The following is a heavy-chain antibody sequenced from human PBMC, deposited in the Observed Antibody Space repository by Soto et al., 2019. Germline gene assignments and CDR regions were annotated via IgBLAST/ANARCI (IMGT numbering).Heavy chain of an antibody. D-gene: IGHD2-21*02. CDR3: GKGGDRRIATNPYYYNGMDV. Sequence: PSETLSLTCTVSGGSLGSYYWSWIRQPPGKGLEWIGYVFYTGRANYNASLKSRVSISLDTSNYQFSLKLSSVTAADTAVYYCGKGGDRRIATNPYYYNGMDVWGPGTTVTVSS. J-gene: IGHJ6*02. V-gene: IGHV4-59*01. CDR2: VFYTGRA. CDR1: GGSLGSYY.